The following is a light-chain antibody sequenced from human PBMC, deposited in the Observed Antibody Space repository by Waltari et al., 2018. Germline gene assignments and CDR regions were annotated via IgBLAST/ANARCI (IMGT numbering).Light chain of an antibody. CDR2: GAS. V-gene: IGKV3-20*01. J-gene: IGKJ1*01. Sequence: EIVLTQSPGTLSLSPGERATLSCRASQSVSRSYLARYQQKPGQAPRVLIHGASNRATGIPDRFSGSGSGTDFTLTISRLEPEDFAVYYCQQYGSSPWTFGQGTKVEIK. CDR3: QQYGSSPWT. CDR1: QSVSRSY.